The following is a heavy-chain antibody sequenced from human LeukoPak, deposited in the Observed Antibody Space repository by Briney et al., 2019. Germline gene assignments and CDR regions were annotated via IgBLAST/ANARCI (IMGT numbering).Heavy chain of an antibody. CDR1: TSTFSSFT. CDR3: ASLSITDTVGFDY. CDR2: THRGSTYI. V-gene: IGHV3-21*01. Sequence: SLTPSCAASTSTFSSFTTNWVSPVPRKGLGWDSCTHRGSTYIYYTDSGKGRFTIPRDNAKNSTFLQMARLLAEETAVTYCASLSITDTVGFDYWGQGTLVTVSS. J-gene: IGHJ4*02. D-gene: IGHD1-20*01.